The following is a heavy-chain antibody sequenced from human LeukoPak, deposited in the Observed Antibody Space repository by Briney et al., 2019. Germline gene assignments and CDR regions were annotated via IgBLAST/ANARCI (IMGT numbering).Heavy chain of an antibody. CDR1: GYTFTSYG. J-gene: IGHJ6*02. CDR2: ISAYNGNT. CDR3: ARLVMTTVTQHYYYGMDV. V-gene: IGHV1-18*01. Sequence: ASVKVSCKASGYTFTSYGISWVRQAPGQGLEWMGWISAYNGNTNYAQKLQGRVTMTTDTSTSTAYMELRGLRSDDTAVYYCARLVMTTVTQHYYYGMDVWGQGTTVTVSS. D-gene: IGHD4-17*01.